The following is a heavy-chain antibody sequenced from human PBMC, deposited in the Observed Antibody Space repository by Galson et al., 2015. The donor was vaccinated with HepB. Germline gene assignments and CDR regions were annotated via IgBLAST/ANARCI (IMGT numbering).Heavy chain of an antibody. CDR1: GFTFSNYW. CDR3: ARVLSGYSYDFFDY. Sequence: SLRLSCAASGFTFSNYWMSWVRQAPGKGLEWVANIKQDGSEKYYVDSVKGRFTISRDNAKNSLYLLMNSLRAEDTAVYYCARVLSGYSYDFFDYWGQGTLVTVSS. V-gene: IGHV3-7*03. D-gene: IGHD5-18*01. CDR2: IKQDGSEK. J-gene: IGHJ4*02.